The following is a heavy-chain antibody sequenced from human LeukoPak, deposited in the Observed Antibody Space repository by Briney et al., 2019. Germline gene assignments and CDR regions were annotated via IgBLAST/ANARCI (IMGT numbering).Heavy chain of an antibody. J-gene: IGHJ4*02. CDR3: AKGQNRDGGALAY. CDR2: ISHDGSQR. D-gene: IGHD5-24*01. CDR1: GLTFSRFG. Sequence: GGSLRLSCAASGLTFSRFGMHWVRQAPGKGLDWVALISHDGSQRYYTDSVRGRFTIYRDNSKNTLSIQMDSLKDEDTAVYYCAKGQNRDGGALAYWGQGTLVTVSS. V-gene: IGHV3-30*18.